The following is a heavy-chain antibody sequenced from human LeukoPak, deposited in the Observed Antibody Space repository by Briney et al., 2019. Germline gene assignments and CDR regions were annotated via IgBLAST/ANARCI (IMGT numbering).Heavy chain of an antibody. D-gene: IGHD3-10*01. CDR3: TRSGDGAFDN. V-gene: IGHV3-48*04. CDR2: ISRSSETT. CDR1: GFSLSVYA. Sequence: GGSLRLSRAASGFSLSVYAMNWVRQTPGKGLEWVSYISRSSETTHYADSVKGRFTISRDNAKNSLYLQMNSLRVGDTAVYYCTRSGDGAFDNWGPGTMVTVSS. J-gene: IGHJ3*02.